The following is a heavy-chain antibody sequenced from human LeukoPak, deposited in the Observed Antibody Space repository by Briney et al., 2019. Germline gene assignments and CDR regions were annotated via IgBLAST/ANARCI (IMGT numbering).Heavy chain of an antibody. Sequence: GGSLRLSCAASGFTFSSYGMHWVRQAPGKGLEWVAVISYDGSNKYYADSVKGRFTLSRDNSKNTLYLQMNTLRADDTAVYYCAKGRTIIGLALPRYYFDFWGQGTLVTVSS. J-gene: IGHJ4*02. CDR3: AKGRTIIGLALPRYYFDF. D-gene: IGHD3/OR15-3a*01. CDR1: GFTFSSYG. CDR2: ISYDGSNK. V-gene: IGHV3-30*18.